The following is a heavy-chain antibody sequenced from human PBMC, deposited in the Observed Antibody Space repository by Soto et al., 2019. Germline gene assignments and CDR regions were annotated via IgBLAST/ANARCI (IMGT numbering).Heavy chain of an antibody. CDR2: IYYSGST. V-gene: IGHV4-31*03. Sequence: SETLSLTCTVSGGSINSGGYYWSWIRQHPGKGLEWIGDIYYSGSTYYNPPLKSRVSISVDTSKNQFSLKLSSVTAADTAVYYCARDHRIYYYMDVWGKGNTVTVSS. J-gene: IGHJ6*03. CDR3: ARDHRIYYYMDV. CDR1: GGSINSGGYY.